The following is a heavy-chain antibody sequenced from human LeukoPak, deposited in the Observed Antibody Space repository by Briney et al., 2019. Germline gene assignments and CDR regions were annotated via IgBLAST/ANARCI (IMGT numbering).Heavy chain of an antibody. CDR1: GGTISSYY. V-gene: IGHV4-59*12. D-gene: IGHD1-26*01. CDR3: AKNGQSGFSFDP. J-gene: IGHJ5*02. CDR2: INYSGST. Sequence: SETLSLTCTVSGGTISSYYWSWIRQPPGKGLEWIGYINYSGSTNYNPSLKSRVTMSVVTSKNQFSLKLSSVTAADTAVYYCAKNGQSGFSFDPWGQGTLVTVSS.